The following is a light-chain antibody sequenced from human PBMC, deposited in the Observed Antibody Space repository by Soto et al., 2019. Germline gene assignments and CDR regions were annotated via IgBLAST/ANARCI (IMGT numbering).Light chain of an antibody. CDR1: QSISNY. Sequence: DIQMTQTPFSLSASVGDRVTITCRASQSISNYLNWYQQRPGKAPKLLIYAASNLQSGVPSRFSGSGSGTDFTLTVSSLQPEDFATYYCQQSYRAPRTFGQGTKLESK. V-gene: IGKV1-39*01. J-gene: IGKJ2*01. CDR3: QQSYRAPRT. CDR2: AAS.